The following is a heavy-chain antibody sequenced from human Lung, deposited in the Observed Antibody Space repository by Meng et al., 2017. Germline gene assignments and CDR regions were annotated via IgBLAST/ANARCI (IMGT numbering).Heavy chain of an antibody. J-gene: IGHJ6*02. CDR1: GGSISSGGYF. D-gene: IGHD3-10*01. CDR2: IYYSGST. CDR3: ARADYYGSGSHKINYYYGMDV. V-gene: IGHV4-31*03. Sequence: PLTDGGPGLVKPSQPPSLPFLVEGGSISSGGYFWSWIRQHPGKGLEWIGYIYYSGSTYYNPSLKSRVTISVDTSKNQFSLKLSSVTAADTAVYYCARADYYGSGSHKINYYYGMDVWGQGTTVTVSS.